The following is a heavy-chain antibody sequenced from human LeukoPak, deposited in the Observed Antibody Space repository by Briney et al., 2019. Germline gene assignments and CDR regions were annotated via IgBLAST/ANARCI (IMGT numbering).Heavy chain of an antibody. V-gene: IGHV3-48*03. Sequence: PGGSLRLSCAASGFTFSSYEMNWVRQAPGKGLKWVSYISSSGSTIYYADSVKGRFTISRDNAKNSLYLQMNSLRAEDTAVYYCGEGYGQLWLHPYFDSGGRGTLVTVSS. CDR1: GFTFSSYE. J-gene: IGHJ4*02. D-gene: IGHD5-18*01. CDR2: ISSSGSTI. CDR3: GEGYGQLWLHPYFDS.